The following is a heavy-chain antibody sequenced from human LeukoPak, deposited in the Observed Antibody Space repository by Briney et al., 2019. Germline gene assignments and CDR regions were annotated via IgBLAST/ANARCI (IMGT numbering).Heavy chain of an antibody. CDR2: MYYRGSS. J-gene: IGHJ4*02. Sequence: SETLSLTCTVSGWSVSSGSYYWGWVRQSPGKGLEWVGCMYYRGSSNYNPSLKSRVTILVNTSKSQFSLKLSSVTAADTAVYYCARSYGYGTNFDYWGQGTLVTVSS. CDR3: ARSYGYGTNFDY. V-gene: IGHV4-61*01. CDR1: GWSVSSGSYY. D-gene: IGHD5-18*01.